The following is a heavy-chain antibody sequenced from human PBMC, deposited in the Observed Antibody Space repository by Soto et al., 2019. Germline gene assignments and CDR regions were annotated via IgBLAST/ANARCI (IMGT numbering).Heavy chain of an antibody. D-gene: IGHD2-8*01. Sequence: QVQLQQSGPGLVKPSQTLSLTCAISGDSVSTNDATWDWISQSPSRGLEWLGRTYYRSNWYGNYAVSVKGRITINPDTSNNQLSLQLSSVATDDTAMYYCARLIGNSWLDSWGQGTLVTVSS. V-gene: IGHV6-1*01. CDR3: ARLIGNSWLDS. J-gene: IGHJ5*01. CDR2: TYYRSNWYG. CDR1: GDSVSTNDAT.